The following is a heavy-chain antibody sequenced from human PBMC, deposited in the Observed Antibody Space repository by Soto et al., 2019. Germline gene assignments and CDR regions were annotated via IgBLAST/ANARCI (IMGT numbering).Heavy chain of an antibody. CDR1: GGTFSSYA. V-gene: IGHV1-69*06. J-gene: IGHJ4*02. CDR2: IIPIFGTA. D-gene: IGHD3-3*01. CDR3: ARDLKYYDFWSGSLAFDY. Sequence: QVQLVQSGAEVKKPGSSVKVSCKASGGTFSSYAISWVRQAPGQGLEWMGGIIPIFGTANYAQKFQGRVTITADKCTSTAFMELSSLRSEDTAVYYCARDLKYYDFWSGSLAFDYWGQGTLVTVSS.